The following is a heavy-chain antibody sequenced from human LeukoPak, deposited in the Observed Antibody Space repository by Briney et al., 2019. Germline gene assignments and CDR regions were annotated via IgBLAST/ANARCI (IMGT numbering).Heavy chain of an antibody. D-gene: IGHD6-13*01. J-gene: IGHJ4*02. CDR1: GFTFDDYA. CDR2: LTWNSGSI. CDR3: ANDLAAYSSTWYSLTFDH. V-gene: IGHV3-9*01. Sequence: GGSLRLSCAASGFTFDDYAMHWVRQAPGKGLEWVSGLTWNSGSIEYADSVKGRFTISRDSAKNSLYLQMNSLRAEDTAVYYCANDLAAYSSTWYSLTFDHWGQGTLVTVSS.